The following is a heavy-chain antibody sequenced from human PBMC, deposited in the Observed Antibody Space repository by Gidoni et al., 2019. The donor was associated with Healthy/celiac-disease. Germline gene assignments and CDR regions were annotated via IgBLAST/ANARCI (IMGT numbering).Heavy chain of an antibody. CDR1: GAPISSGDYY. J-gene: IGHJ4*02. Sequence: QVQLQESGPGLVKPSQTLSLTCTFSGAPISSGDYYWSWIRQPPGKGLEWIGYIYYRGSTYYNPSLKSRVTISVDTSKNQFSLKLSSVTAADTAVYYCASDYGDRAFDYWGQGTLVTVSS. V-gene: IGHV4-30-4*01. D-gene: IGHD4-17*01. CDR2: IYYRGST. CDR3: ASDYGDRAFDY.